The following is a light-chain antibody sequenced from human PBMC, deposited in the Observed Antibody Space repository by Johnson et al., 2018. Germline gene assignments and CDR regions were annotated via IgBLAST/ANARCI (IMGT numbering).Light chain of an antibody. V-gene: IGLV1-51*02. CDR3: GTWDSIPSAGNG. J-gene: IGLJ1*01. CDR1: SSNIGNNY. Sequence: QSVLTQPPSVSATPGQKVTISCSGSSSNIGNNYVSWYQQLPGTAPKLLIYENNKRPSGITDRFSGSKSGTSATLGITGLQTGDEADYYCGTWDSIPSAGNGFGTGTKVTVL. CDR2: ENN.